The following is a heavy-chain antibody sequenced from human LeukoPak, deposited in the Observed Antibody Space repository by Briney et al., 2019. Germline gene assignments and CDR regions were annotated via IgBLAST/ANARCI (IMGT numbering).Heavy chain of an antibody. V-gene: IGHV3-21*04. J-gene: IGHJ5*02. Sequence: GGSLRLSCAASGFTFSSYSMNWVRQAPGKGLEWVSSISSSSSYIYYADSVKGRFTISRDNSKNTLYLQMNSLRAEDTAVYYCAKDLGYSYGPTNPYNWFDPWGQGTLVTVSS. CDR3: AKDLGYSYGPTNPYNWFDP. CDR2: ISSSSSYI. CDR1: GFTFSSYS. D-gene: IGHD5-18*01.